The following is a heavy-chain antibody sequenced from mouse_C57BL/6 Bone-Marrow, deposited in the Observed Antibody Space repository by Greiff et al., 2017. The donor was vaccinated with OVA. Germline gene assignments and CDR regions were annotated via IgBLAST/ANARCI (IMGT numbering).Heavy chain of an antibody. CDR2: ISYDGSN. D-gene: IGHD1-1*01. CDR3: ASDYGSSPSYAMDY. CDR1: GYSITSGYY. J-gene: IGHJ4*01. Sequence: EVQLVESGPGLVKPSQSLSLTCSVTGYSITSGYYWNWIRQFPGNKLEWMGYISYDGSNNYNPSLKNRISITRDTSKNQFFLKLNSVTTEDTATYYCASDYGSSPSYAMDYWGQGTSVTVSS. V-gene: IGHV3-6*01.